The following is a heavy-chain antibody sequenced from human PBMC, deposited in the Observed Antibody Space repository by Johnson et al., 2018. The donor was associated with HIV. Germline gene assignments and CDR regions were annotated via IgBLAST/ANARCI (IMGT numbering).Heavy chain of an antibody. Sequence: VQLVESGGGVVRPGGSLRLSCAASGFTFDDYGMSWVRQAPGKGLEWVSGINWNGGSTGYADSVKGRFTISRDHAKKSLYLQMNSLRAEETALYYCARGGIAAAGSRLGAFDIWGHGTMVTVSS. CDR1: GFTFDDYG. CDR2: INWNGGST. CDR3: ARGGIAAAGSRLGAFDI. D-gene: IGHD6-13*01. V-gene: IGHV3-20*04. J-gene: IGHJ3*02.